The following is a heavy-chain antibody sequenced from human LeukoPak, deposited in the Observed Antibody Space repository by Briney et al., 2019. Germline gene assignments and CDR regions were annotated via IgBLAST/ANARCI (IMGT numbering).Heavy chain of an antibody. CDR1: GGSISSSSYY. J-gene: IGHJ6*03. Sequence: SETLSLTCTVSGGSISSSSYYWGWIRQPPGKGLEWIGSIYYSGSTYYNPSLKSRVTISVDTSKNQFSLKLSSVTAADTAVYYCARGRRYCSGGSCYRSPYYYYYMDVWGKGTTVTVSS. CDR3: ARGRRYCSGGSCYRSPYYYYYMDV. D-gene: IGHD2-15*01. CDR2: IYYSGST. V-gene: IGHV4-39*01.